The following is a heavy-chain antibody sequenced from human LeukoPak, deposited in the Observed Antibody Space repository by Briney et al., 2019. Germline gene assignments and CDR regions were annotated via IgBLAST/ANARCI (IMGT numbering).Heavy chain of an antibody. V-gene: IGHV7-4-1*02. J-gene: IGHJ4*02. Sequence: ASVKVSCKASGYTFTSYAMNWVRQAPGQGLEWMGWINTNTGNPTYAQGFTGRFVFSLDTSVSTAYLQISSLKAEDTAVYYCARTWAQTGRDGYNSMVAFDYWGQGTLVTVSS. CDR1: GYTFTSYA. D-gene: IGHD5-24*01. CDR3: ARTWAQTGRDGYNSMVAFDY. CDR2: INTNTGNP.